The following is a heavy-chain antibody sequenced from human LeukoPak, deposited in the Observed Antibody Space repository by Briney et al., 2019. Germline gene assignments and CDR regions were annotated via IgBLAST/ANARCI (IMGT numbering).Heavy chain of an antibody. J-gene: IGHJ4*02. CDR1: GGSISSGSYY. CDR3: ARDREGYSSSWYSFSFDY. V-gene: IGHV4-61*02. Sequence: SETLSLTCTVSGGSISSGSYYWSWIRQPAGKGLEWIGRIYTSGSTNYNPSLKSRVTISVDTSKNQFSLKLRSVTAADTAVYYCARDREGYSSSWYSFSFDYWGQGTLVTVSS. CDR2: IYTSGST. D-gene: IGHD6-13*01.